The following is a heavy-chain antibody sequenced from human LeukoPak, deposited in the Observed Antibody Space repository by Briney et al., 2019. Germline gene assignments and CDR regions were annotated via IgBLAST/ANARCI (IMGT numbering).Heavy chain of an antibody. D-gene: IGHD4-17*01. Sequence: GGSLRLSCAASGFTFSSYGMHWVRQAPGKGLEWVAFIRYDGSNKYYADSVNGRFTISRDNSKNTSYRQMKSLRTEDTAIYYCAKEIWPTVTIPGRTYFDYWGQGALVTVSS. V-gene: IGHV3-30*02. CDR1: GFTFSSYG. CDR2: IRYDGSNK. J-gene: IGHJ4*02. CDR3: AKEIWPTVTIPGRTYFDY.